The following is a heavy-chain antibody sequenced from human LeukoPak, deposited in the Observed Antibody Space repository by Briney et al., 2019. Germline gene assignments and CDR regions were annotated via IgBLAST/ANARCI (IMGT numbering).Heavy chain of an antibody. J-gene: IGHJ3*02. CDR2: IKQDGSEK. D-gene: IGHD6-6*01. Sequence: GGSLRLSCAASGFTFSSYWMSWVRQAPGKGLEWVANIKQDGSEKYYVDSVKGRFTISRDNAKNSLYLQMNSLRAEDTAVCYCARDPSSLGRVGAFDIWGQGTMVTVPS. CDR3: ARDPSSLGRVGAFDI. V-gene: IGHV3-7*01. CDR1: GFTFSSYW.